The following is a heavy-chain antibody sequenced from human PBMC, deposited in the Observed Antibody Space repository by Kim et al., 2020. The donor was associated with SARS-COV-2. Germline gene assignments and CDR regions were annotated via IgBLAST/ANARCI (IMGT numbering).Heavy chain of an antibody. CDR1: GFTLSSYW. Sequence: GGSLRLSCAASGFTLSSYWMHWVRQAPGKGLVWVSRSNNDGSSRSYADSVKGRFSISRDNAKNTLYLQMNSLIADDTAVYYCARRTATAGGYWYFDLWGR. D-gene: IGHD6-13*01. V-gene: IGHV3-74*01. CDR3: ARRTATAGGYWYFDL. CDR2: SNNDGSSR. J-gene: IGHJ2*01.